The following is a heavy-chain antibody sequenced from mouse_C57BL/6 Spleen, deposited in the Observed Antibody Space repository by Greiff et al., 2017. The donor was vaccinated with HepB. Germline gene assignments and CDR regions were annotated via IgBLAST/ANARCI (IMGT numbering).Heavy chain of an antibody. CDR1: GYSITSGYY. CDR3: ARRYGSSPYWYFDV. CDR2: ISYDGSN. Sequence: ESGPGLVKPSQSLSLTCSVTGYSITSGYYWNWIRQFPGNKLEWMGYISYDGSNNYNPSLKNRISITRDTSKNQFFLKLNSVTTEDTATYYCARRYGSSPYWYFDVWGTGTTVTVSS. J-gene: IGHJ1*03. D-gene: IGHD1-1*01. V-gene: IGHV3-6*01.